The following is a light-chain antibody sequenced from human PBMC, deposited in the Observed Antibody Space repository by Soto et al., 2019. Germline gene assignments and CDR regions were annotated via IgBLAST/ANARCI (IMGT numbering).Light chain of an antibody. Sequence: DIQMTQSPSTLSASVGDRVTITCRASQSISSWLAWYQQKPGKAPKLLIYDASSLESGVPSRFSGSGSGTEFTLTISRLQPDDVAAYYCQQYNSYPFTFGPGTKVDIK. V-gene: IGKV1-5*01. CDR3: QQYNSYPFT. CDR2: DAS. CDR1: QSISSW. J-gene: IGKJ3*01.